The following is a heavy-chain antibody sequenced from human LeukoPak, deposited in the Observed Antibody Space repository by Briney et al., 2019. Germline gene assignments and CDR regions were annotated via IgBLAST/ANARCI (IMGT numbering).Heavy chain of an antibody. CDR2: ITSDGRST. CDR3: ARDRYYTIDV. D-gene: IGHD3-3*01. J-gene: IGHJ6*04. CDR1: GFTFSSYS. Sequence: GGSLRLSCAASGFTFSSYSMNWVRQAPGKGLEWVSRITSDGRSTNYADSVKGRFTISRDNAKNTLYLQMNSLRAEDTAVYYCARDRYYTIDVWGKGTTVTVSS. V-gene: IGHV3-74*01.